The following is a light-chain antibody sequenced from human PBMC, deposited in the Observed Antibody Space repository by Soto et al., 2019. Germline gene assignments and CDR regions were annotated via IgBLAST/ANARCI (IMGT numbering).Light chain of an antibody. CDR1: NSDVGAYNY. Sequence: QSALTQPRSVSGSPGQSVTISCAGTNSDVGAYNYVSWYQQHPDKAPKLIIYDVNKRPSGVPDRFSGFKSGNTASLNIYGLQTEDEADYHCFSFSGGIGGGTKLTVL. CDR3: FSFSGG. V-gene: IGLV2-11*01. CDR2: DVN. J-gene: IGLJ2*01.